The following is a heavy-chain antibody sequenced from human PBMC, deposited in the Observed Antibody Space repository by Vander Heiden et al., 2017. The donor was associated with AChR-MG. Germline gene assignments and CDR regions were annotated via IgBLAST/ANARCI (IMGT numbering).Heavy chain of an antibody. CDR3: AGGYDILTGYYTAYYYYGMDV. CDR2: RWYEGSNK. V-gene: IGHV3-33*01. J-gene: IGHJ6*02. Sequence: VRLVASGGGVVQHGSSLVPASAASGFTFRSYCMHRVCQAPGKGLEWVAVRWYEGSNKYYADSGEGRFTISRDNSKNTLYMQMNSLRAEDTAVYYCAGGYDILTGYYTAYYYYGMDVWGQGTTVTVSS. CDR1: GFTFRSYC. D-gene: IGHD3-9*01.